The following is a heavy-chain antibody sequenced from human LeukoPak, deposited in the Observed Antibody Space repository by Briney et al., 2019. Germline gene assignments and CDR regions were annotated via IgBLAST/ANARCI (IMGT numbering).Heavy chain of an antibody. CDR1: GFTFSSYA. J-gene: IGHJ4*02. Sequence: GGSLRLSCAASGFTFSSYAMGWVRQAPGNGLEWVLGIATMSGTTYYADSVKGRFIISSDNSENTLHLQMNSLRAEDTAVYYCAKFGKKVVVVAAVDLDSWGQGTLVTVSS. V-gene: IGHV3-23*01. CDR3: AKFGKKVVVVAAVDLDS. D-gene: IGHD2-15*01. CDR2: IATMSGTT.